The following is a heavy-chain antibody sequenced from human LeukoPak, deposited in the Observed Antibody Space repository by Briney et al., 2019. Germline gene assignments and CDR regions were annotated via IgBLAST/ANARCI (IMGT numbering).Heavy chain of an antibody. J-gene: IGHJ6*02. D-gene: IGHD2-21*02. V-gene: IGHV4-61*01. CDR2: IYYSGST. CDR1: GGSVSSGSYY. Sequence: SETLSLTCTVSGGSVSSGSYYWSWIWQPPGKGLEWIGYIYYSGSTNYNPSLKSRVTISVDTSKNQFSLKLSSVTAADTAVYYCARTIVVVTPDGMDVWGQGTTVTVSS. CDR3: ARTIVVVTPDGMDV.